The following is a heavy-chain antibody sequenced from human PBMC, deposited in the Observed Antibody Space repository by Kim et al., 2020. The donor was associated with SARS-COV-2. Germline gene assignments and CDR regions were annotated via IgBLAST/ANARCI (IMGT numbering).Heavy chain of an antibody. D-gene: IGHD3-3*01. V-gene: IGHV4-39*01. J-gene: IGHJ2*01. CDR3: ASPGTIFGDFWYFDL. CDR1: GGSISSSSYY. CDR2: IYYSGST. Sequence: SETLSLTCTVSGGSISSSSYYWGWIRQPPGKGLEWIGSIYYSGSTYYNPSLKSRVTISVDTSKNQFSLKLSSVTAADTAVYYCASPGTIFGDFWYFDLWGRGTLVTVSS.